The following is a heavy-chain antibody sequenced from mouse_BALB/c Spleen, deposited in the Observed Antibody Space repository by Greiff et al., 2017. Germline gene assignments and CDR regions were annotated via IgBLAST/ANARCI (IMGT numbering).Heavy chain of an antibody. CDR3: TRSAYYYGY. CDR1: GYTFTDYE. D-gene: IGHD1-1*01. CDR2: IDPETGGT. V-gene: IGHV1-15*01. Sequence: QVQLQQSGAELVRPGASVTLSCKASGYTFTDYEMHWVKQTPVHGLEWIGAIDPETGGTAYNQKFKGKATLTADKSSSTAYMELRSLTSEDSAVYYCTRSAYYYGYWGQGTTLTVSS. J-gene: IGHJ2*01.